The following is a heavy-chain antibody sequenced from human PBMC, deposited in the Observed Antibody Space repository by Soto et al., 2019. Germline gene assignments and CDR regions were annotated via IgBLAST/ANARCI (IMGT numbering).Heavy chain of an antibody. CDR1: GGSISSYY. D-gene: IGHD3-3*01. CDR2: IYYSGST. J-gene: IGHJ6*03. V-gene: IGHV4-59*01. CDR3: ARMAQDDFWSGYSRYYYYYMDV. Sequence: QVQLQESGPGLVKPSETLSLTCSVSGGSISSYYWSWIRQPPGKGLEWIGYIYYSGSTNYNPSLRSRVTISVDTSKNQFSLKLSSVTAADTAVYYCARMAQDDFWSGYSRYYYYYMDVWGKGTTVTVSS.